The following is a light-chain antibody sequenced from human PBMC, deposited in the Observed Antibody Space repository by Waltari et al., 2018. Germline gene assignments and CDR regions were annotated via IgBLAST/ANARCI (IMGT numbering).Light chain of an antibody. CDR3: LHYNNYPWT. CDR2: KAS. V-gene: IGKV1-5*03. J-gene: IGKJ1*01. Sequence: DIQMTQSPSTLSASVGDGVTFTCRASESISSWLAWYQQKPGKAPKLLINKASRLESGVPARFSGSGSGTEFTLTISSLQPDDFATYYCLHYNNYPWTFGQGTKVEIK. CDR1: ESISSW.